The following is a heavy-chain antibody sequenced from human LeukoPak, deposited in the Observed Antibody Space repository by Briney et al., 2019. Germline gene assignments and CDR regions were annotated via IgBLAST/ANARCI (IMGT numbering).Heavy chain of an antibody. CDR2: ISAYNGNT. J-gene: IGHJ4*02. CDR1: GYTFTSYG. V-gene: IGHV1-18*01. D-gene: IGHD3-22*01. CDR3: ALGSSGYYSDY. Sequence: GASVKDSCKASGYTFTSYGISWVRQAPGQGLEWMGWISAYNGNTNYAQKLQGRVNMTTDTSTSTAYMELRSLRSDDTAVYYCALGSSGYYSDYWGQGTLVTVSS.